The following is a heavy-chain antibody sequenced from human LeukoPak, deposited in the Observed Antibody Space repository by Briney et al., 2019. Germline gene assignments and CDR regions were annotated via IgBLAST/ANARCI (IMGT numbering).Heavy chain of an antibody. CDR3: ARNKYDILTGYFGRNNWFDP. J-gene: IGHJ5*02. V-gene: IGHV4-61*09. CDR2: LYTIGST. Sequence: SETLSLTCTVSAGYSSSGCYYCSWIRQPAGRGLEWIGHLYTIGSTNYNPSLKSRVTISVETSKDQFSLKLSSVTAADTAVYYWARNKYDILTGYFGRNNWFDPWGQGTLVTVSS. D-gene: IGHD3-9*01. CDR1: AGYSSSGCYY.